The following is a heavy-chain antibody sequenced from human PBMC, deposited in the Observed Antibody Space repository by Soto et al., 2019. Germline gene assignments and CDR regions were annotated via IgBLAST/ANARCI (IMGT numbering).Heavy chain of an antibody. Sequence: SETMSLTCTVSGGSISSGGYFWTWLRQHPGQGLEWIGYIYYSGSTNYNPSLKSRVTISVDTSKNQFSLKLSSVTAADTAVYYCARAIASEDIVVGWNWFDPWGQGTLVTVSS. D-gene: IGHD2-15*01. J-gene: IGHJ5*02. CDR1: GGSISSGGYF. CDR2: IYYSGST. CDR3: ARAIASEDIVVGWNWFDP. V-gene: IGHV4-61*08.